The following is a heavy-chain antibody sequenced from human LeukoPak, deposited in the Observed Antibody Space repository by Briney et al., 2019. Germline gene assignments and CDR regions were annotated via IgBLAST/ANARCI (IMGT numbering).Heavy chain of an antibody. Sequence: GGSLRLSFAASGFTFSSHSMNWVRQAPGKGLEWGSSINSSSSYIYYADSVKGRFTISRDNAKNSLYLQMNSLRAEDTAVYYCARFSGYCSSTSCTPGDWGQGTLVTVSS. J-gene: IGHJ4*02. CDR2: INSSSSYI. V-gene: IGHV3-21*01. CDR3: ARFSGYCSSTSCTPGD. D-gene: IGHD2-2*01. CDR1: GFTFSSHS.